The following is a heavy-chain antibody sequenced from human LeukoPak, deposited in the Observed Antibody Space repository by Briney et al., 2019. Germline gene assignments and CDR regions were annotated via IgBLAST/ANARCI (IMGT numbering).Heavy chain of an antibody. CDR3: AKVIYGGNVDWFDP. D-gene: IGHD4-23*01. V-gene: IGHV3-23*01. J-gene: IGHJ5*02. Sequence: GRSLRLSCAASGFTFSSYAMSWVRQAPGKGLEWVSAISGSGGSTYYADSAKGRFTISRDNSKNTLYLQMNSLRAEDTAVYYCAKVIYGGNVDWFDPWGQGTLVTASS. CDR1: GFTFSSYA. CDR2: ISGSGGST.